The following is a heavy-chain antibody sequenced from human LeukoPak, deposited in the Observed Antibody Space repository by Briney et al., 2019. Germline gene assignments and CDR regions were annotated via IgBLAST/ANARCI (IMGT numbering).Heavy chain of an antibody. CDR1: GFTFSTYS. J-gene: IGHJ4*02. V-gene: IGHV3-21*01. CDR2: ISSSSSYI. Sequence: GGSLRLSCAASGFTFSTYSMNWVRQAPGKGLEWVSSISSSSSYIYYADSVKGRFTISRDNAKNSLYLQMNSLRAEDTAVYYCARAFRYSSSPLFDYWGQGTLVTVSS. CDR3: ARAFRYSSSPLFDY. D-gene: IGHD6-13*01.